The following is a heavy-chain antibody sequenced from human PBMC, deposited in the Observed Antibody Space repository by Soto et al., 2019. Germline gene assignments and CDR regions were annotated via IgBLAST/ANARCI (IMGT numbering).Heavy chain of an antibody. Sequence: EVQLLESGGGSIQPGGSLRLSCVASGFTFSSFAMSWVRQAPGKGLEWVSSINRMDGSTYYADSVKGRLTISRDNSKNTLYLQMDSLRAEVSAVYYCAKNYYFDSWGQGTLVIVSS. J-gene: IGHJ4*02. CDR2: INRMDGST. V-gene: IGHV3-23*01. CDR1: GFTFSSFA. CDR3: AKNYYFDS.